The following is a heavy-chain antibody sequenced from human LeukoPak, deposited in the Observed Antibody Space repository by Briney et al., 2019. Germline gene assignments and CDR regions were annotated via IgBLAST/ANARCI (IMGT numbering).Heavy chain of an antibody. CDR3: ARDPYYYGSGSYYPRHGMDV. V-gene: IGHV1-69*04. J-gene: IGHJ6*02. D-gene: IGHD3-10*01. CDR1: GGTFSSYA. CDR2: IIPILGIA. Sequence: ASVKVSCKASGGTFSSYAISWVRQAPGQGLEWMGRIIPILGIANYAQKFQGRVTITADKSTSTAYMELSSLRSEDTAVYYCARDPYYYGSGSYYPRHGMDVWGQGTTVTVSS.